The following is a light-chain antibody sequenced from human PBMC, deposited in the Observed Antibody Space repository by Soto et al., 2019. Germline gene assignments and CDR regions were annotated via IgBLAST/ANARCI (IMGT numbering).Light chain of an antibody. CDR2: DAS. CDR1: QSISSL. J-gene: IGKJ1*01. CDR3: QQYNGYSRT. Sequence: DIQMTQSPSTLSASVGDRVTITCRASQSISSLLAWYQQKPGKASKLLIYDASSLESGVPSRFSGSGSGTEFALTISSLQPDDFSTYYCQQYNGYSRTFGQGTKVEIK. V-gene: IGKV1-5*01.